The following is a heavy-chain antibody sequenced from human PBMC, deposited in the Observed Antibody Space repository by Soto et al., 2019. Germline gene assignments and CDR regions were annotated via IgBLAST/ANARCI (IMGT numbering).Heavy chain of an antibody. Sequence: SETLSLTCAVSGGSISSGGYSWSWIRQPPGKGLEWIGYIYHSGSTYYNPSLKSRVTISVDRSKNQFSLELSSVTAADTAVYYCARSRPRTNWFDPWGQGTLVTVSS. CDR2: IYHSGST. CDR3: ARSRPRTNWFDP. J-gene: IGHJ5*02. D-gene: IGHD1-1*01. V-gene: IGHV4-30-2*01. CDR1: GGSISSGGYS.